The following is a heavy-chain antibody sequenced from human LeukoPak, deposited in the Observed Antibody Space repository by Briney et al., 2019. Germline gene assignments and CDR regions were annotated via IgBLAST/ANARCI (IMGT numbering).Heavy chain of an antibody. V-gene: IGHV1-18*04. CDR3: ARVRSGSYYVNYYYYMDV. CDR2: ISAYNGNT. J-gene: IGHJ6*03. Sequence: ASVKVSCKASGCIFTDYYMHWVRQAPGQGLEWMGWISAYNGNTNYAQKLQGRVTMTTDTSTSTAYMELRSLRSDDTAVYYCARVRSGSYYVNYYYYMDVWGKGTTVTISS. CDR1: GCIFTDYY. D-gene: IGHD1-26*01.